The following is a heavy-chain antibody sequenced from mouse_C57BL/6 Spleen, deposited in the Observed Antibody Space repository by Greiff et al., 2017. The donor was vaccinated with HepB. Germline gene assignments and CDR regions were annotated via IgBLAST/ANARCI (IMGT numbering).Heavy chain of an antibody. Sequence: VQLQQSGAELAKPGASVKLSCKASGYTFTSYWMHWVKQRPGQGLEWIGYINPSSGYTKYNQKFKDKDTLTADKSSSTAYMQLSSLTYEDSAVYYCASGLLLLDYWGQGTTLTVSS. V-gene: IGHV1-7*01. D-gene: IGHD2-10*01. CDR3: ASGLLLLDY. J-gene: IGHJ2*01. CDR2: INPSSGYT. CDR1: GYTFTSYW.